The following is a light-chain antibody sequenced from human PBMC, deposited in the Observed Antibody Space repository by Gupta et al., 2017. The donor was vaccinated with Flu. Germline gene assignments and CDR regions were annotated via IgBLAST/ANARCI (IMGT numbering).Light chain of an antibody. J-gene: IGLJ3*02. CDR3: QSYDSSLSGWV. CDR1: RSNIGAGYA. Sequence: QSVLTQPPSVSGAPGQRVTISCTGSRSNIGAGYAVHWYQQLPGTAPKVLIYGNSNRPSGAPDRFSGSKSDTSASLAITGLQAEYEADYDCQSYDSSLSGWVFGGGTKLTVL. CDR2: GNS. V-gene: IGLV1-40*01.